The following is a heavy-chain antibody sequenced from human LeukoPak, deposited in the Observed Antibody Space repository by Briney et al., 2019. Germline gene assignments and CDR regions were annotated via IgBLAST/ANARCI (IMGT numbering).Heavy chain of an antibody. D-gene: IGHD3-22*01. V-gene: IGHV3-48*04. CDR3: ARRGYHDSSGYDY. CDR1: GFTFSSYS. J-gene: IGHJ4*02. CDR2: ISSSSSTI. Sequence: GGSLRLSCAASGFTFSSYSMNWVRQAPGKGLEWVSYISSSSSTIYYADSVKGRFTISRDNAKNSVFLQMNNLRAEDTAIYYCARRGYHDSSGYDYWGQGTLVTVSS.